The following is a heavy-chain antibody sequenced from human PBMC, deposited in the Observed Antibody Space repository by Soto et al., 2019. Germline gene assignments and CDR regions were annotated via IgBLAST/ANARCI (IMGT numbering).Heavy chain of an antibody. J-gene: IGHJ6*02. Sequence: QVQLVESGGGVVQPGRSLRLSCAASGFTFSSYGMHWVRKAPGKGLEWVAVISYDGSNKYYADSVKGRCTISRDNSKNTLYLQMNSLRAEDTAVYYSAKDREKGHPQLVYSYYGMDVWGQGTTVTVAS. CDR3: AKDREKGHPQLVYSYYGMDV. D-gene: IGHD6-13*01. CDR2: ISYDGSNK. CDR1: GFTFSSYG. V-gene: IGHV3-30*18.